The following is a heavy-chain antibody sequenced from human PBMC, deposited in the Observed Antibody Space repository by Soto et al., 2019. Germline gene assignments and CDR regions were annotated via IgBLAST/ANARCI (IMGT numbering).Heavy chain of an antibody. J-gene: IGHJ4*02. V-gene: IGHV4-39*01. Sequence: SETLCLTCTVSGGSISSSSYYWGWIRQPPGKGLEWIGSIYYSGSTYYNPSLKSRVTISVETSKNQFSLKLSSVTAADTAVYYCARQLDGYDYRNERKKLNYYFDYWGQGTLVTVSS. D-gene: IGHD5-12*01. CDR1: GGSISSSSYY. CDR3: ARQLDGYDYRNERKKLNYYFDY. CDR2: IYYSGST.